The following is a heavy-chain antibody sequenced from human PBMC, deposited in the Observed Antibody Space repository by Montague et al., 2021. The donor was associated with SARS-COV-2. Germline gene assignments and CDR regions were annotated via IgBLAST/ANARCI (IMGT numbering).Heavy chain of an antibody. CDR3: ARDLGDAPAY. CDR2: VYYSGST. D-gene: IGHD3-16*01. CDR1: GGSISTYY. Sequence: SETLSLTCTVSGGSISTYYWSWIRQPPGAGLEWIGYVYYSGSTKXXPSLKSRVIISVDTSENQFSLILNSVTAADTAVYYCARDLGDAPAYWGQGILVTVSS. V-gene: IGHV4-59*01. J-gene: IGHJ4*02.